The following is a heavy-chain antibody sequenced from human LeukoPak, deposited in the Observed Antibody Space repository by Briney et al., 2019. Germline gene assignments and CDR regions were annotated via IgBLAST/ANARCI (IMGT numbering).Heavy chain of an antibody. CDR2: ISGSGGST. D-gene: IGHD3-22*01. CDR1: GFTFDDYA. CDR3: AKSMIENWFDP. V-gene: IGHV3-23*01. Sequence: GGSLRLSCAASGFTFDDYAMSWVRQAPGKGLEWVSAISGSGGSTYYADSVKGRFTISRDNSKNTLYLQMNSLRAEDTAVYYCAKSMIENWFDPWGQGTLVTVSS. J-gene: IGHJ5*02.